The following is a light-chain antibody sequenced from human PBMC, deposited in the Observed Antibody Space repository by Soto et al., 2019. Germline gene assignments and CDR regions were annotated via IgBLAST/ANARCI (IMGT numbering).Light chain of an antibody. CDR3: QKYDSAPWT. Sequence: EIQMTQSPSSLSASVGDRVTITCRASQGISNYLAWYQQKPGKVPKLLIYGASTLQSGVPSRLSGSGSGTDFTLIINSLQPEDVGTYYCQKYDSAPWTFGQGTKVEIK. J-gene: IGKJ1*01. V-gene: IGKV1-27*01. CDR2: GAS. CDR1: QGISNY.